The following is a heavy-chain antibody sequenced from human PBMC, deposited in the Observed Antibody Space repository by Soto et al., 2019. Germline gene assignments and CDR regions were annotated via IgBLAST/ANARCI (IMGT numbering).Heavy chain of an antibody. CDR2: ISAHNGTT. Sequence: QVHLVQSGAEVKKPGASVKVSCKGSGYAFTTYGITWVRQAPGQGLEWMGWISAHNGTTNYAKKLQGRVTVTRDTSTSTAYMELRSLRADDTAVCYCARGRYGDYWGQGALVTVSS. J-gene: IGHJ4*02. V-gene: IGHV1-18*01. CDR1: GYAFTTYG. D-gene: IGHD1-1*01. CDR3: ARGRYGDY.